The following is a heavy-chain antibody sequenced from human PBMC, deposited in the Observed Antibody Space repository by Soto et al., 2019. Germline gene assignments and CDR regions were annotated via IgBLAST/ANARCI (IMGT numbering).Heavy chain of an antibody. CDR2: IYWDDDK. D-gene: IGHD3-10*01. CDR3: APRSVRVLLDY. CDR1: GFSLSTSGVG. Sequence: QITLKESGPTLVKPTQTLTLTCTFSGFSLSTSGVGVGWMRQPPGKALEWLALIYWDDDKRYSPSLKSRLTKTKDTSQNQGGLTMTNMDPVATATCYCAPRSVRVLLDYWGQGTLVTVSS. V-gene: IGHV2-5*02. J-gene: IGHJ4*02.